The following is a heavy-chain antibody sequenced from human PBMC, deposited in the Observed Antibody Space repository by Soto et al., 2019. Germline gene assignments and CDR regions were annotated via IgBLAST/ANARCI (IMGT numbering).Heavy chain of an antibody. D-gene: IGHD3-22*01. V-gene: IGHV4-30-2*01. J-gene: IGHJ4*02. Sequence: SETLSLTCAVSGGSISSGGYSWSWIRQPPVKGLEWIGYIYHSGSTYYNPSLKSRVTISVDRSKNQFSLKLSSVTAADSAIYYCARGHFDSRGYSNALDYWGQGIQVTVSS. CDR3: ARGHFDSRGYSNALDY. CDR1: GGSISSGGYS. CDR2: IYHSGST.